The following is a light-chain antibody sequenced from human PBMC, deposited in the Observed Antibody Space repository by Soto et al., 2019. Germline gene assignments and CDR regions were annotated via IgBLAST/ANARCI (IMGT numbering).Light chain of an antibody. Sequence: TRSPGTLWLSPGERATHSCRAIQSVSSANFAWYQQKPGQAPSLLIYGASTRATGTPARFSGSGSGTEFTLTISSLQSEDFAVYYCQQYNNWPFITFGQGTRL. V-gene: IGKV3-15*01. CDR2: GAS. CDR1: QSVSSAN. CDR3: QQYNNWPFIT. J-gene: IGKJ5*01.